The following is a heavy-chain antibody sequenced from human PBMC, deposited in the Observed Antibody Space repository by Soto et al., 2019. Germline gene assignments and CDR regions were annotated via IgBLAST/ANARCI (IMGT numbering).Heavy chain of an antibody. Sequence: KSSVTLSLTCTASGYSISTGSYWAFLREPRGKRPCGNASIYHGGATFYNSSLKRRSTIAVYTSNNKFSLKLTTVTAADTAVYYCARAHVMVVAGSTFDYWGHGTMVTVYS. CDR3: ARAHVMVVAGSTFDY. CDR2: IYHGGAT. CDR1: GYSISTGSY. V-gene: IGHV4-38-2*02. J-gene: IGHJ4*01. D-gene: IGHD6-19*01.